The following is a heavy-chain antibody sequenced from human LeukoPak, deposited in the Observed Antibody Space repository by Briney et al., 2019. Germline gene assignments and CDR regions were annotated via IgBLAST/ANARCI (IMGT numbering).Heavy chain of an antibody. CDR2: IYSGGST. CDR3: ARVTYGSGTYGAFDY. Sequence: GGSLRLSCAASEFSVGSNYMTWVRQAPGKGLEWVSLIYSGGSTYYADSVKGRFTIPRDNSKNTLYLQMNSLRAEDTAVYYCARVTYGSGTYGAFDYWGQGTLVTVSS. D-gene: IGHD3-10*01. CDR1: EFSVGSNY. J-gene: IGHJ4*02. V-gene: IGHV3-66*01.